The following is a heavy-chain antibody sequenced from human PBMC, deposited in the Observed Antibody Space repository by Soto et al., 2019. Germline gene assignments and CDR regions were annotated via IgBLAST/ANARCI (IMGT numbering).Heavy chain of an antibody. CDR2: IYPSGRA. D-gene: IGHD3-16*01. CDR3: ARDYDVNTAVDYWYFDL. CDR1: GGSITNHY. J-gene: IGHJ2*01. V-gene: IGHV4-4*07. Sequence: QVQLQESGPRLVTPSETLTLTCSLSGGSITNHYWGWIRQPPGKGLEFIGRIYPSGRAHYNPALQRRVTMSVDTSKNQFSLKENSVTAADTAIYYCARDYDVNTAVDYWYFDLWGRGTLVTVSS.